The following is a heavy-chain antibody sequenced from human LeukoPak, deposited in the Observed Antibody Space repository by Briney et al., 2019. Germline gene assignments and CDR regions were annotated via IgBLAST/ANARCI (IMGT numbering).Heavy chain of an antibody. J-gene: IGHJ4*02. Sequence: SGPALVKPTRTLTLTCTFSGFSLSTSGMRVSWIRQPPGKALEWLARIDWDDDKFYSTSLKTRLTISKDTSKDQVVLTMTNMDPVDTATYYCARTYCSAGSCYFLFDCWGQGTLVTVSS. CDR1: GFSLSTSGMR. CDR3: ARTYCSAGSCYFLFDC. CDR2: IDWDDDK. V-gene: IGHV2-70*04. D-gene: IGHD2-15*01.